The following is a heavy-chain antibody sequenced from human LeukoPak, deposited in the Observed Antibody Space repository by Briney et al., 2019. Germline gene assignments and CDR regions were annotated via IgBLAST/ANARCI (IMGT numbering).Heavy chain of an antibody. CDR2: IKQDGSEK. CDR1: GFTFSSYW. CDR3: ASEPTFYSGYVPHYFDY. J-gene: IGHJ4*02. Sequence: GGSLRLSCAASGFTFSSYWMTWVRQAPGKGLEWVANIKQDGSEKYYVDSVKGRFTISRDNAKNSLYLQMNSLGAEDTAVYYCASEPTFYSGYVPHYFDYWGQGTLVTVSS. D-gene: IGHD5-12*01. V-gene: IGHV3-7*03.